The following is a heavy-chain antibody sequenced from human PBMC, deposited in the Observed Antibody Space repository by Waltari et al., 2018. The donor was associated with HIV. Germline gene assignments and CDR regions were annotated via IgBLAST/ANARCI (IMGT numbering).Heavy chain of an antibody. CDR1: GFPVSSNY. J-gene: IGHJ6*02. CDR3: ARNTYGSGSDLDYYGMDV. D-gene: IGHD3-10*01. V-gene: IGHV3-53*02. Sequence: EVQLVETGVGLIQPGGSLRLSCAASGFPVSSNYMSWVRQAPGKGLEWFSVIYSGGSTYYADSVKGRFTISRDNSKNTLYLQMNSLRAEDTAVYYCARNTYGSGSDLDYYGMDVWGQGTTVTVSS. CDR2: IYSGGST.